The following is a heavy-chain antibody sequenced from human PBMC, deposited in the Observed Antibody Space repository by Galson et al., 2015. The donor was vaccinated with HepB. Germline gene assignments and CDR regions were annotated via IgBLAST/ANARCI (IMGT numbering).Heavy chain of an antibody. Sequence: SLRLSCAASGFTFSGSAMHWVRQASGKGLEWVGRIRSKANSYATAYAASVKGRFTISRDDSKNTAYLQMNSLKTEDTAVYYCTRTVDTAAGIGYYYYMDVWGKGTTVTVSS. V-gene: IGHV3-73*01. J-gene: IGHJ6*03. CDR1: GFTFSGSA. D-gene: IGHD5-18*01. CDR3: TRTVDTAAGIGYYYYMDV. CDR2: IRSKANSYAT.